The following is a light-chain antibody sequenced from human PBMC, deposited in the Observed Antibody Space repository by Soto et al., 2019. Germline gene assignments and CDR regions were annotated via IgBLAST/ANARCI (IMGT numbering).Light chain of an antibody. J-gene: IGKJ5*01. CDR3: QQTYMTPIT. V-gene: IGKV1-12*01. CDR1: QAIDSW. CDR2: SAS. Sequence: DTQMTQSPSSVSASVGDRVTITCRASQAIDSWLAWYQQKPGEAPKLLIYSASSLQSGIPSRFSGSGSGTDITDFTLTICSLQPEDFATYYCQQTYMTPITFGQGTRLDIK.